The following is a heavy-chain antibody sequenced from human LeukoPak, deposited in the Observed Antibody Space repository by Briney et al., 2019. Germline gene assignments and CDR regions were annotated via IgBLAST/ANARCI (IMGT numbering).Heavy chain of an antibody. CDR3: ARGVGYCSGGSCYSGD. CDR1: GGSISRNNFY. V-gene: IGHV4-39*01. D-gene: IGHD2-15*01. Sequence: NPSETLSLTCTVSGGSISRNNFYWGWIRQPPGKGLEWIGNIYYNGSTYYNPSLKSRVIISLDMSKKQFSLQLNSVTAADTAVYYCARGVGYCSGGSCYSGDWGQGTLVTVSS. CDR2: IYYNGST. J-gene: IGHJ4*02.